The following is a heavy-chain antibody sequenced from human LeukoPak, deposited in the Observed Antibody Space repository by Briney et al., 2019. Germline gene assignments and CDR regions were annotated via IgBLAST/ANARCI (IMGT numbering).Heavy chain of an antibody. D-gene: IGHD2-15*01. Sequence: PSETLSLTCTVSGGSISSSSYYWSWIRQPPGKGLEWIGYIYYSGSTNYNPSLKSRVTISVDTSKNQFSLKLSSVTAADTAVYYCGQGWQTPLDYWGQGTLVTVSS. CDR1: GGSISSSSYY. CDR2: IYYSGST. CDR3: GQGWQTPLDY. J-gene: IGHJ4*02. V-gene: IGHV4-61*05.